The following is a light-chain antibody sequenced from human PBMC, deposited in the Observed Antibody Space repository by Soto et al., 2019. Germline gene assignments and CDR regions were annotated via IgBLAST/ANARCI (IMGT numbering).Light chain of an antibody. CDR3: SSYTSSSTAV. CDR2: EVR. Sequence: QSALTQPASVSGSPGQSITISCTGTSSDVGDYNYVSWYQQHPGKAPKLMIYEVRSRPSGVSNRFSGSKSGNTASLTISGLQAEDEAHYYCSSYTSSSTAVFGTGTKVTVL. V-gene: IGLV2-14*01. J-gene: IGLJ1*01. CDR1: SSDVGDYNY.